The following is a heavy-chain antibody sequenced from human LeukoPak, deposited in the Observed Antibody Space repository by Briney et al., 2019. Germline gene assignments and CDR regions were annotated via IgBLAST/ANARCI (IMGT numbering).Heavy chain of an antibody. J-gene: IGHJ4*02. Sequence: GGSLRLSCAASGFTFSTYSMNWVRQAPGKGPEWVASISDSSSFIYYGDSMKGRSTISRDNAKNSLYLQMNSLRAEDTAVYYCARDYYGSGSYYARFDYWGQGTLDTVSS. D-gene: IGHD3-10*01. CDR3: ARDYYGSGSYYARFDY. CDR2: ISDSSSFI. V-gene: IGHV3-21*01. CDR1: GFTFSTYS.